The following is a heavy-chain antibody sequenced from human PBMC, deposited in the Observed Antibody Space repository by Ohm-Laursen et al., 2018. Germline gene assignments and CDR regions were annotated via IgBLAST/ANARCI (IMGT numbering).Heavy chain of an antibody. CDR3: ARERPDTFDY. CDR1: GFTFSSYS. J-gene: IGHJ4*02. CDR2: ISSSSSYI. V-gene: IGHV3-21*04. D-gene: IGHD3-22*01. Sequence: SLRLSCTASGFTFSSYSMNWVRQAPGKGLEWVSSISSSSSYIYYADSVKGRFTISRDNAKNTLYLQMNSLRGEDTALYYCARERPDTFDYWGQGTLVTVSS.